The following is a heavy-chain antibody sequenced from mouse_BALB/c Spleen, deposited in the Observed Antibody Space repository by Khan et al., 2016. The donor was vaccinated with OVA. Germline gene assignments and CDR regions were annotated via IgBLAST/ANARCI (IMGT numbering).Heavy chain of an antibody. CDR1: GYSITSDYA. CDR2: INYSGST. J-gene: IGHJ4*01. CDR3: ARDGTRYNYAMDY. D-gene: IGHD2-1*01. Sequence: VQLKESGPGLVKPSQSLSLTCTVTGYSITSDYAWNWIRQFPGNKLEWMGYINYSGSTTYNPALKSRISITRDTSKNQFFLQLNSVTTADTATXYCARDGTRYNYAMDYWGQGTSVTVSS. V-gene: IGHV3-2*02.